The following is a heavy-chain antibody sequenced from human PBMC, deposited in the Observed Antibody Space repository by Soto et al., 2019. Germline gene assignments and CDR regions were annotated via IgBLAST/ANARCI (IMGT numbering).Heavy chain of an antibody. CDR2: IYNSGSA. D-gene: IGHD4-17*01. Sequence: SETLSLTCTVLGDSITTGDYYWSWVRQSPGKGLEWIGYIYNSGSAHYNPSLKSRLTMSVDSSKNQFSLELTSVTAADTAVYYCARFYGDNDYFDHWGLGSLVTVS. J-gene: IGHJ4*02. CDR3: ARFYGDNDYFDH. V-gene: IGHV4-30-4*01. CDR1: GDSITTGDYY.